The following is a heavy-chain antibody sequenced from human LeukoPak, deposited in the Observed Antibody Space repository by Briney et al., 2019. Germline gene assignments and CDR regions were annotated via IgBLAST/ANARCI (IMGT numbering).Heavy chain of an antibody. V-gene: IGHV3-30-3*01. Sequence: GGSLRLSCAASGFTFSSYAMHWVRQAPGKGLEWVAVISYDGSNKYYTDSVKGRFTISRDNSKNTLYLQMNSLRAEDTAVYYCARDFVEVVEAANTDYWGQGTLVTVSS. J-gene: IGHJ4*02. D-gene: IGHD2-15*01. CDR3: ARDFVEVVEAANTDY. CDR1: GFTFSSYA. CDR2: ISYDGSNK.